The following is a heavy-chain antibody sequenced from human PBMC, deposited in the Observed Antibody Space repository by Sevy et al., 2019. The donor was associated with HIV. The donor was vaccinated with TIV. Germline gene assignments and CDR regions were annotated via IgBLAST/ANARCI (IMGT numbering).Heavy chain of an antibody. CDR3: ARIGMTTVTTPFDY. CDR1: GGSISSYY. CDR2: IYYSGST. V-gene: IGHV4-59*01. D-gene: IGHD4-17*01. Sequence: SETLSLTCTVSGGSISSYYWSWIRQPPGKGLEWIGYIYYSGSTNYNPSLKSRVTISVDTSKNQFSLKLSSVTAADTAVYCCARIGMTTVTTPFDYWGQGTLVTVSS. J-gene: IGHJ4*02.